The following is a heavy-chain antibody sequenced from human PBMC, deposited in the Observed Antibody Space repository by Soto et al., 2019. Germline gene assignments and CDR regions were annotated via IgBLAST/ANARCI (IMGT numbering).Heavy chain of an antibody. Sequence: GGSLRLSCAASGFTFSSYSMNWVRQAPGKGLEWVSSISSSSSYIYYADSVKGRFTISRDNAKNSLYLQMNSRRADDTAVYYCLTFGGVISQDYWGQGTLVTVSS. CDR1: GFTFSSYS. CDR3: LTFGGVISQDY. V-gene: IGHV3-21*01. J-gene: IGHJ4*02. CDR2: ISSSSSYI. D-gene: IGHD3-16*02.